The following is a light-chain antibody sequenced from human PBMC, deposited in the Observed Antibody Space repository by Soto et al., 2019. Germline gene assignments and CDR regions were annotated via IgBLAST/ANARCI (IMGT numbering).Light chain of an antibody. J-gene: IGKJ1*01. CDR2: DAF. Sequence: EIVLTQSPATLSLSPGERATLSCRSSQSVGSDYLAWYQQKPDQAPRLLIYDAFTRATGVPDRFSGSGSGTDFTLTISRLEPEDFAVYYCQVYTSLPQTFGQVTKVDIK. CDR3: QVYTSLPQT. CDR1: QSVGSDY. V-gene: IGKV3-20*01.